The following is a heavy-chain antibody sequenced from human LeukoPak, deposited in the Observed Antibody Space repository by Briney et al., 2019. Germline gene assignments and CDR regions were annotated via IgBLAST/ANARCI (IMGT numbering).Heavy chain of an antibody. CDR2: ISGSGGST. D-gene: IGHD6-6*01. CDR1: GFTFSSYA. J-gene: IGHJ4*02. CDR3: AKMKPRWQLVHYFDY. Sequence: TGGSLRLSCAASGFTFSSYAMSWVRQAPGKGLEWVSAISGSGGSTYYADSVKGRFTISRDNSKNTLYLQMNSLRAEDTAVYYCAKMKPRWQLVHYFDYWGQGTLVTVSS. V-gene: IGHV3-23*01.